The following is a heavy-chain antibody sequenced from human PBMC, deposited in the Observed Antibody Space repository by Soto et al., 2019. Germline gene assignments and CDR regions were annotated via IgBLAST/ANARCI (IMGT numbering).Heavy chain of an antibody. CDR3: ARHRFGLDC. Sequence: QVQLQESGPGLVKPSETLSLTCTVSGGSISSYYWSWIRQPPGKGLEWIGYIHYSGSTHYNPSLKSRVGISIDTSKTQFPLTLGSVTAADTAVYYCARHRFGLDCWGQGTLVTVSS. J-gene: IGHJ4*02. V-gene: IGHV4-59*08. CDR2: IHYSGST. D-gene: IGHD3-10*01. CDR1: GGSISSYY.